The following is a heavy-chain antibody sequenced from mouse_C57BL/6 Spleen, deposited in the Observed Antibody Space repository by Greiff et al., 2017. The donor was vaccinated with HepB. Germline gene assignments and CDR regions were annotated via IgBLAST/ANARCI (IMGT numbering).Heavy chain of an antibody. CDR1: GYAFSSYW. V-gene: IGHV1-80*01. CDR2: IYPGDGDT. CDR3: ARGGLTAPYYFDY. J-gene: IGHJ2*01. Sequence: VHLVESGAELVKPGASVKISCKASGYAFSSYWMNWVKQRPGKGLEWIGQIYPGDGDTNYNGKFKGKATLTADKSSSTAYMQLSSLTSEDSAVYFCARGGLTAPYYFDYWGQGTTLTVSS. D-gene: IGHD4-1*01.